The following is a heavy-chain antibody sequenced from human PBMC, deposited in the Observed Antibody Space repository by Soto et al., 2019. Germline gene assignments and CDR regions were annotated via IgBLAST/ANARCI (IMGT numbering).Heavy chain of an antibody. CDR2: ISANDGGT. CDR1: DSVFVTSV. CDR3: ARGGGRPLRPLET. Sequence: QALLEQSGPEVKKPGDSVRISCWLYDSVFVTSVITWLRQAPGQGLEWMGWISANDGGTLSAMKFTDRLGLSNDPMKKMGHLPLWDLESDDLAVYFCARGGGRPLRPLETWGHGTPVTVSS. D-gene: IGHD3-16*01. J-gene: IGHJ4*01. V-gene: IGHV1-18*03.